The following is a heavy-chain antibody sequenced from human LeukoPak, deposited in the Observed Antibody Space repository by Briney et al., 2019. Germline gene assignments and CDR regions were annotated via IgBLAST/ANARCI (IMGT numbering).Heavy chain of an antibody. CDR2: INHSGST. CDR1: GGSFSGYY. CDR3: ARGAATGYYFDS. Sequence: SETLSLTCAVYGGSFSGYYWSWIRQPPGKGLEWIGEINHSGSTNYNPSLKSRVTISVDTSKNQFSLKLSSVTAADTAVYYCARGAATGYYFDSWGQGTLVTVSS. D-gene: IGHD6-25*01. J-gene: IGHJ4*02. V-gene: IGHV4-34*01.